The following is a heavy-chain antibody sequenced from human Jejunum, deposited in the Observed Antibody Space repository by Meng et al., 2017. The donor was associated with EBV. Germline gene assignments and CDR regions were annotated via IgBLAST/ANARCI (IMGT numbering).Heavy chain of an antibody. CDR2: HGGTR. D-gene: IGHD6-19*01. V-gene: IGHV4-4*02. CDR3: ATFNSGSYKYHFDY. J-gene: IGHJ4*02. CDR1: GASLRSGHW. Sequence: QLHLQESGPRLVKPSXXLSVTCDVSGASLRSGHWWSWVRQPPGKGLEWIGEHGGTRNYNPSLRSRVTISLDYSKNQFSLTLSSVTAADTAVYYCATFNSGSYKYHFDYWGRGILVTVSS.